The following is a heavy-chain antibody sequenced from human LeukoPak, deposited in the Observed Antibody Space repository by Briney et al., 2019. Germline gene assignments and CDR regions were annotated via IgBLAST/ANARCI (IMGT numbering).Heavy chain of an antibody. CDR3: AKPYYYGSRSYMDY. V-gene: IGHV3-30*18. CDR2: ISYDGSNT. CDR1: GFTFSSYG. Sequence: GRSLRLSCAASGFTFSSYGMHWVRQAPGKGLGWVAVISYDGSNTYYADSVKGRFTISRDNSKNMLYLQMNSLRAEDTAVYYCAKPYYYGSRSYMDYWGQGTLVTVSP. J-gene: IGHJ4*02. D-gene: IGHD3-10*01.